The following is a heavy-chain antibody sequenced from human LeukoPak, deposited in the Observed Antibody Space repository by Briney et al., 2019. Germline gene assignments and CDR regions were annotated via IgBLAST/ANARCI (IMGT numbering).Heavy chain of an antibody. CDR3: ARQDNFPYDFWSGYAILFDY. Sequence: SETLSLTCAVSGYSISSGYYWGWIRQPPGKGLEWIGSIYHSGSTYYNPSLKSRVTISVDTSKNQFSLKLSSVTAADTAVYYCARQDNFPYDFWSGYAILFDYWGQGTLVTVSS. D-gene: IGHD3-3*01. J-gene: IGHJ4*02. CDR2: IYHSGST. V-gene: IGHV4-38-2*01. CDR1: GYSISSGYY.